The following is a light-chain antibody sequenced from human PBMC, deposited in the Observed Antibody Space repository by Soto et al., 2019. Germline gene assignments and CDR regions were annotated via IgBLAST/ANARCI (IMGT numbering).Light chain of an antibody. CDR2: WGS. CDR3: MQALQTPYT. CDR1: QSLLHSNGYNY. V-gene: IGKV2-28*01. Sequence: DFVMTQSPLSLPVTPGEPASISCRSSQSLLHSNGYNYLDWYLQKPGQSPQVLIYWGSNRASGVPDRFSGSGSGTDFTLKISKVEAEDVGVYYGMQALQTPYTFGQGTKLEIK. J-gene: IGKJ2*01.